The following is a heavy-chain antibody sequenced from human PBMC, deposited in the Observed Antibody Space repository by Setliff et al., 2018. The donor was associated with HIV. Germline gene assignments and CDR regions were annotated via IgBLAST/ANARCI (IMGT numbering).Heavy chain of an antibody. Sequence: PSETLSLTCAVSGGSISSDNWWTWVRQAPGKGLEWIGEIYHSEYTNYNPSLKSRVSMSVDKSKNQFSVKLTSVTAADTAVYYCARGHCSGTKSYGVDYYGMDVWGQGTTVTVSS. V-gene: IGHV4-4*02. J-gene: IGHJ6*02. CDR3: ARGHCSGTKSYGVDYYGMDV. CDR2: IYHSEYT. CDR1: GGSISSDNW. D-gene: IGHD2-2*01.